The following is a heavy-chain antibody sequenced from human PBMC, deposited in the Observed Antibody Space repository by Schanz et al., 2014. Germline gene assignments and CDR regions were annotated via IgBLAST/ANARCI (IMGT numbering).Heavy chain of an antibody. V-gene: IGHV3-23*01. J-gene: IGHJ4*02. D-gene: IGHD6-25*01. Sequence: EVQLLESGGGLVQPGGSLRLSCLASEFTFSTDAMSWVRQAPGKGLEWLSVISASGGDTYYADSVKGRFTISRDNSKNTLYLQMNSLRAEDTAVYYCAKVRYSSGWRGDYFDEWGQGTLGTVAS. CDR1: EFTFSTDA. CDR2: ISASGGDT. CDR3: AKVRYSSGWRGDYFDE.